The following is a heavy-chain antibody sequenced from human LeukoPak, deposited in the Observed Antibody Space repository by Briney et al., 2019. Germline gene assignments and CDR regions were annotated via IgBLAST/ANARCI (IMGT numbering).Heavy chain of an antibody. CDR2: IRGSGDRT. CDR3: AKAAVGDVFSFDY. CDR1: GFTFSSYG. V-gene: IGHV3-23*01. Sequence: GGSLRLSCAASGFTFSSYGMSWVRQAPGKGLEWVSGIRGSGDRTFYADSVKGRFTISRDNSENTVYLQMSSLRVEDTAIYYCAKAAVGDVFSFDYWGQGTLVTVSS. J-gene: IGHJ4*02. D-gene: IGHD1-26*01.